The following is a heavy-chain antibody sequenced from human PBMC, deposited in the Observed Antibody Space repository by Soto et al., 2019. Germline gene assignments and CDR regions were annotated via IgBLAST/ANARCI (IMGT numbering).Heavy chain of an antibody. D-gene: IGHD3-3*01. V-gene: IGHV3-7*03. Sequence: VQLVESGGGLVQPGGSLRLSCAASGFTFSSYWMSWVRQAPGKGLEWVANIKQDGSEKYYVDSVKGRFTISRDNAKNSLYLQMNSLRAEDTAVYYCARDHYYDFWSGYYTRYGMDVWGQGTTVTVSS. CDR3: ARDHYYDFWSGYYTRYGMDV. CDR2: IKQDGSEK. CDR1: GFTFSSYW. J-gene: IGHJ6*02.